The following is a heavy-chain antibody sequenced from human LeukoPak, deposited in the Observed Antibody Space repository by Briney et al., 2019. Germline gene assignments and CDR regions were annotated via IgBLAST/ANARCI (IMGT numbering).Heavy chain of an antibody. J-gene: IGHJ4*02. V-gene: IGHV4-38-2*02. CDR1: GYSISSGNY. D-gene: IGHD2-2*01. CDR3: AKGYCRGNSCYDDRGAFDY. CDR2: IYHSGST. Sequence: SETLSLTCTVSGYSISSGNYWGWIRLPPGKGLQWIGSIYHSGSTYYNPSLKSRVTISVDTSKNQFSLKLSSVTAADTAVYYCAKGYCRGNSCYDDRGAFDYWGQGTLVTVSS.